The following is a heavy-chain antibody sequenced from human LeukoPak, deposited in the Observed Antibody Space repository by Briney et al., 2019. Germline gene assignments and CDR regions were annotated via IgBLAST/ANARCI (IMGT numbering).Heavy chain of an antibody. D-gene: IGHD3-10*01. CDR3: ARGTIYGSGSYTGYYFDY. CDR1: GFTFSSYA. Sequence: GRSLRLSCAASGFTFSSYAMHWVRQAPGKGLEWVAVISYDGSNKYYADSVKGRFTISRDNSKNTLYLRMNSLRAEDTAVYYCARGTIYGSGSYTGYYFDYWGQGTLVTVSS. CDR2: ISYDGSNK. V-gene: IGHV3-30*04. J-gene: IGHJ4*02.